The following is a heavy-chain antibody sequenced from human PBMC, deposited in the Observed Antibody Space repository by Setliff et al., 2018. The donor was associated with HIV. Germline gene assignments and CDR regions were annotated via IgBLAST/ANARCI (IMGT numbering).Heavy chain of an antibody. CDR3: ARPFDWGSSHPLGY. Sequence: TLSETLSLTCTVSGGSSSSSSFYWGWIRQPPGKGLEWIGSIYYSGNTYYNPSLKSRVTISVDTSKNQFSLKLSSVTAADTAVYYCARPFDWGSSHPLGYWSQGTLVTVSS. J-gene: IGHJ4*02. D-gene: IGHD3-9*01. V-gene: IGHV4-39*01. CDR1: GGSSSSSSFY. CDR2: IYYSGNT.